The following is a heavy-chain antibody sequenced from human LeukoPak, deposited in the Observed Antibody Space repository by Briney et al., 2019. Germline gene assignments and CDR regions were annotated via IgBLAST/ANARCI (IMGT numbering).Heavy chain of an antibody. CDR3: ARKRSNYVDY. CDR1: GFTFSSYA. J-gene: IGHJ4*02. CDR2: ISGSGGST. Sequence: GGSLRLSCAASGFTFSSYAMSWVRQAPGKELEWVSAISGSGGSTYYADSVKGRFTISRDNSKNTLYLQMNSLRAEDTAVYYCARKRSNYVDYWGQGTLVTVSS. V-gene: IGHV3-23*01. D-gene: IGHD4-11*01.